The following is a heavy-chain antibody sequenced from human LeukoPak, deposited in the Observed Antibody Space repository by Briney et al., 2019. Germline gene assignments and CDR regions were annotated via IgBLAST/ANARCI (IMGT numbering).Heavy chain of an antibody. CDR2: INPKSGDT. J-gene: IGHJ4*02. D-gene: IGHD1-26*01. CDR3: IVGEELLSYSFDY. Sequence: ASVKVSCKASGYTFTHYYMHWVRQAPGRGLEWVGWINPKSGDTNYAQKFQGTVTMTRDTPISTAYMELSRLRCEDTAVYYCIVGEELLSYSFDYWGQGTLVTVSS. CDR1: GYTFTHYY. V-gene: IGHV1-2*02.